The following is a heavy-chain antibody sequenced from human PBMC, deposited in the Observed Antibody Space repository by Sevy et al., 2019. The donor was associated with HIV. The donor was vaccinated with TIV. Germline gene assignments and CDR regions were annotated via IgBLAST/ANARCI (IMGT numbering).Heavy chain of an antibody. V-gene: IGHV3-30*02. CDR3: AKSSTTGTTGVDY. J-gene: IGHJ4*02. CDR1: GFTFSSYG. CDR2: IVYDGSNK. Sequence: GGSLRLSCAASGFTFSSYGMHWVRQAPGKGLEWEAFIVYDGSNKYYTDSVKGRFTISRDNSKNTLYLQMNTLRAEDTAIYYCAKSSTTGTTGVDYWGQGTLVTVSS. D-gene: IGHD1-1*01.